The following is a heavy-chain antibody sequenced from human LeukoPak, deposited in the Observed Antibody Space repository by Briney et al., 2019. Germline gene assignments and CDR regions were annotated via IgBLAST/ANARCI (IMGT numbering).Heavy chain of an antibody. CDR3: ASLAVAGKHFDY. D-gene: IGHD6-19*01. CDR1: GGSISSSGFY. CDR2: IYYSGST. J-gene: IGHJ4*02. Sequence: SETLSLTCTVSGGSISSSGFYWGWIRQPPGKGLEWIGTIYYSGSTYYNPSLKSRVTISLDASKNRFSLKLSSVTAADTAVYYCASLAVAGKHFDYWGQGTLVTVSS. V-gene: IGHV4-39*07.